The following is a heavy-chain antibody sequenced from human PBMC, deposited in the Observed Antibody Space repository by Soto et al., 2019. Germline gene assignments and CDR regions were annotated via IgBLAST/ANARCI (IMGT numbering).Heavy chain of an antibody. CDR1: GGTFSSYA. D-gene: IGHD2-2*01. CDR2: IIPIFGTA. V-gene: IGHV1-69*01. CDR3: ARGLNSSSTSCYAWLYYYGMDV. Sequence: QVQLVQSGAEVKKPGPSVKVSCKASGGTFSSYAISWVRQAPGQGLEWMGGIIPIFGTANYAQKFQGRVTITADESTSTAYMELSSLRSEDTAVYYCARGLNSSSTSCYAWLYYYGMDVWGQGTTVTVSS. J-gene: IGHJ6*02.